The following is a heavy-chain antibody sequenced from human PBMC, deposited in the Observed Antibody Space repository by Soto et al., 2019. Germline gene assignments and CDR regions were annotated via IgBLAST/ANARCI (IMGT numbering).Heavy chain of an antibody. J-gene: IGHJ1*01. CDR1: GYTFTSYG. V-gene: IGHV1-18*01. Sequence: GASVKVSCKASGYTFTSYGISWVRQAPGQGLEWMGWISAYNGNTNYAQKLQGRVTMTTDTSTSTAYMELRSLRSDDTAVYYCARDLSGYHARPRYFQHWGQGTLVTVSS. CDR3: ARDLSGYHARPRYFQH. D-gene: IGHD3-22*01. CDR2: ISAYNGNT.